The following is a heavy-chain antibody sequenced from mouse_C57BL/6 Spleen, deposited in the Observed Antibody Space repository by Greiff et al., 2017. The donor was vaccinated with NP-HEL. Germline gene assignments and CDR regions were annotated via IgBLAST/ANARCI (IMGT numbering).Heavy chain of an antibody. CDR1: GYAFSSYW. D-gene: IGHD1-1*01. CDR3: ASIKIDYGSSYYFDY. V-gene: IGHV1-80*01. CDR2: IYPGDGDT. Sequence: QVQLKESGAELVKPGASVKISCKASGYAFSSYWMNWVKQRPGKGLEWIGQIYPGDGDTNYNGKFKGKATLTADKSSSTAYMQLSSLTSEDSAVYFCASIKIDYGSSYYFDYWGQGTTLTVSS. J-gene: IGHJ2*01.